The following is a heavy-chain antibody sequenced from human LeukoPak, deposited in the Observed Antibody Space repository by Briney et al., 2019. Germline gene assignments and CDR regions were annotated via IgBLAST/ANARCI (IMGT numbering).Heavy chain of an antibody. V-gene: IGHV4-30-4*08. CDR1: GGSISSGDYY. Sequence: PSQTLSLTCTVSGGSISSGDYYWSWIRQPPGKGLEWFGYIYYRGSTYYNPSLKCRVTISVDTSKNQFSLKLSSVTAADTAVYYCARESLYYYDSSGYYYVLRYFDYWAREPWSPSPQ. D-gene: IGHD3-22*01. CDR2: IYYRGST. J-gene: IGHJ4*02. CDR3: ARESLYYYDSSGYYYVLRYFDY.